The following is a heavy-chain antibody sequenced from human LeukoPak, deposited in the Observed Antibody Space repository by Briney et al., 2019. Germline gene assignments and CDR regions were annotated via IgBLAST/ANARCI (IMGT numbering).Heavy chain of an antibody. J-gene: IGHJ4*02. CDR1: GYAFSIYA. D-gene: IGHD5-12*01. CDR3: ARGRGGYMAY. Sequence: ASVKVSCKASGYAFSIYAINWVRQAPGQGLEWMGWISTSTGNPTYAPDFTGRFVFSLDTSVNTAYLQINSLQPEDTAIYYCARGRGGYMAYWGQGTLVTVS. CDR2: ISTSTGNP. V-gene: IGHV7-4-1*02.